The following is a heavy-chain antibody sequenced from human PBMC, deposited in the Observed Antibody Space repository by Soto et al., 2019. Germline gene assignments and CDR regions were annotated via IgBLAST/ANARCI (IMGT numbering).Heavy chain of an antibody. CDR3: AREVRGYYYYGMDV. CDR1: GFTFSSYE. Sequence: GGSLRLSCAASGFTFSSYEMNWVRQAPGKGLEWVSYISSSGSTIYYADSVKGRFTISRDNAKNSLYLQMNSLRAEDTAVYYCAREVRGYYYYGMDVWGQGTTVTVSS. CDR2: ISSSGSTI. J-gene: IGHJ6*02. V-gene: IGHV3-48*03. D-gene: IGHD1-1*01.